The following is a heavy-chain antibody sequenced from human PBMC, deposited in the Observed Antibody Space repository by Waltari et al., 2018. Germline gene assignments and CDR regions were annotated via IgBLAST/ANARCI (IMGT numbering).Heavy chain of an antibody. J-gene: IGHJ6*02. D-gene: IGHD6-19*01. CDR3: ARGLAVAGDGMDV. CDR2: IYTSGNT. CDR1: RGTISSYY. Sequence: QVQLPESGPVLVQPSETLSITCTFPRGTISSYYWIWIRQPAGKGLEWIGRIYTSGNTNHNPSLKSRVTMSVDTSKNQFSLKLSSVTAADTAVYYCARGLAVAGDGMDVWGQGTTVTVSS. V-gene: IGHV4-4*07.